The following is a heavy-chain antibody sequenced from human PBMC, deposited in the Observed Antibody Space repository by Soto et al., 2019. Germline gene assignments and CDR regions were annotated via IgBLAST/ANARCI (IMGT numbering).Heavy chain of an antibody. J-gene: IGHJ4*02. Sequence: EVQLVESGGGLVQPGGSLRLSCAASGFTFRGRWMHWVRQAPGKGLVWVSRINGAGSGTSYADFVKGRFTISRDDAKNTLFLQMNGLRAADTAVYYCARGIFGSGTANDYWGQGTLVTVSS. CDR3: ARGIFGSGTANDY. V-gene: IGHV3-74*01. CDR1: GFTFRGRW. D-gene: IGHD3-10*01. CDR2: INGAGSGT.